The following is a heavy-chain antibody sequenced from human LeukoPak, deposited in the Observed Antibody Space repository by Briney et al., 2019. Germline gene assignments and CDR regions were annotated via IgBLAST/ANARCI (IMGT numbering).Heavy chain of an antibody. V-gene: IGHV1-2*02. CDR3: ARAEAGYSSGWYYYFDY. Sequence: AASVKVSCKASGYTFTGYYMHWVRQAPGQGLEWMGWINPNSGGTNYAQKFQGRVTMTRDTSISTAYMELSRLRSDDTAVYYCARAEAGYSSGWYYYFDYWGQGTLVTVSS. J-gene: IGHJ4*02. CDR2: INPNSGGT. D-gene: IGHD6-19*01. CDR1: GYTFTGYY.